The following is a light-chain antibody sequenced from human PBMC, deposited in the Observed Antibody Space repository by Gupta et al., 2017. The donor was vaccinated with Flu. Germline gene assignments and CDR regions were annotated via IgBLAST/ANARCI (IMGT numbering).Light chain of an antibody. Sequence: SALAQPASVSGSPGQSITLSCTGGSSDVGSFNLVSWYQQHPGRAPKLIIYEVTKRPSGVSHRFSGSKSGNTASLTISGLQAEDEADYYCCSYGGGGQYVFGTGTKVTVL. CDR3: CSYGGGGQYV. V-gene: IGLV2-23*02. CDR2: EVT. CDR1: SSDVGSFNL. J-gene: IGLJ1*01.